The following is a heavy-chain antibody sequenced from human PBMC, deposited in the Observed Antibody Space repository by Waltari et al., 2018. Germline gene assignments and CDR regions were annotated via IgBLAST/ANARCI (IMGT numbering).Heavy chain of an antibody. CDR2: ISSNGAGT. CDR3: VKDRPDWPIDY. V-gene: IGHV3-23*04. CDR1: GFTFNSYS. Sequence: EVQLVESGGGLIQPGGSLRLSCTASGFTFNSYSMSWVRQAPGKGLEWVSSISSNGAGTYYANSVKGRFTISRDNSKNTLYLQINSLRAEDTAIYYCVKDRPDWPIDYWGQGTLVTVSS. D-gene: IGHD3-9*01. J-gene: IGHJ4*02.